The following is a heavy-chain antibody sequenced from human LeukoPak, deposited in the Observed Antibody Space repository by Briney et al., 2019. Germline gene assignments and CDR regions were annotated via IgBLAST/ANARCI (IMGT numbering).Heavy chain of an antibody. V-gene: IGHV3-23*01. J-gene: IGHJ4*02. Sequence: PGGSLRLSCAASGFTFSGYAMSWVRQAPGKGLEWVSSITSSGGSTYYADSVKGRFIISRDNSKNTLYLQLNSLRVEDTAVYYCTKSDFWNGYYYFDYWGQGTLVTVSS. CDR3: TKSDFWNGYYYFDY. CDR2: ITSSGGST. CDR1: GFTFSGYA. D-gene: IGHD3-3*01.